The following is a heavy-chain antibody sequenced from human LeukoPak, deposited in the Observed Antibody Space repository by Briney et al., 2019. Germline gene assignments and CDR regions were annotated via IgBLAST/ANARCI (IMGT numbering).Heavy chain of an antibody. CDR2: ISSSSSYI. D-gene: IGHD3-9*01. CDR3: ASDWYDNSDAFDI. CDR1: GFTFSSYS. J-gene: IGHJ3*02. Sequence: GGSLRLSCAASGFTFSSYSINWVRQAPGKGLEWVSSISSSSSYIYYADSVKGRFTISRDNAKNSLYLQMNSLRAEDTAVYYCASDWYDNSDAFDIWGQGTMVTVSS. V-gene: IGHV3-21*01.